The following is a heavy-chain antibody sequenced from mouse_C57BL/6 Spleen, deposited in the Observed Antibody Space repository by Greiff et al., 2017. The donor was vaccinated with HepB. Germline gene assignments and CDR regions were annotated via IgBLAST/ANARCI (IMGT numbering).Heavy chain of an antibody. CDR2: FHPYNDDT. J-gene: IGHJ2*01. V-gene: IGHV1-47*01. CDR1: GYTFTTYP. CDR3: ATHGYDDQYYFDY. D-gene: IGHD2-2*01. Sequence: VKLMESGAELVKPGASVKMSCKASGYTFTTYPIEWMKQNHGKSLEWIGNFHPYNDDTKYNEKFKGKATLTVEKSSSTVYLELSRLTSDDSAVYYCATHGYDDQYYFDYWGQGTTLTVSS.